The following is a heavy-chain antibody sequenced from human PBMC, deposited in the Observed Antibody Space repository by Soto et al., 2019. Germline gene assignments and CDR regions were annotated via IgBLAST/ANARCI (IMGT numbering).Heavy chain of an antibody. D-gene: IGHD2-2*01. J-gene: IGHJ5*02. CDR1: GGTFSSYA. CDR2: IIPIFGTA. Sequence: ASVKVSCKASGGTFSSYAISWVRQAPGQGLEWMGGIIPIFGTANYEQKFQGSVTITADKSKSKAYMELTSLRSEDTAVYCGARGEYCSSTSCYWFDPWGQGTLVTVSS. V-gene: IGHV1-69*06. CDR3: ARGEYCSSTSCYWFDP.